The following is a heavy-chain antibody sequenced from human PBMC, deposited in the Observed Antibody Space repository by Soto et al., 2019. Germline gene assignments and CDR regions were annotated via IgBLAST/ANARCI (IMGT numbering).Heavy chain of an antibody. CDR3: ARDPGYSYGNT. D-gene: IGHD5-18*01. CDR2: IYYSGST. CDR1: GGSISSYY. J-gene: IGHJ5*02. V-gene: IGHV4-59*01. Sequence: TSETLSLTCTVSGGSISSYYWSLIRQPPGKGLEWIGYIYYSGSTNYNPSLKSRVTISVDTSKNQFSLKLSSVTAADTAVYYCARDPGYSYGNTWGQGTLVTVSS.